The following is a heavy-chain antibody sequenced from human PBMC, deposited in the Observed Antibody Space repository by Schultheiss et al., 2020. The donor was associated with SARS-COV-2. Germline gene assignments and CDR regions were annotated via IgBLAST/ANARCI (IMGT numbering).Heavy chain of an antibody. J-gene: IGHJ4*02. CDR2: RHFSGST. Sequence: SETLSLTCTVSGGSISSSSYYWGWIRQPPGKGLERIGCRHFSGSTNYNPSLKSRVTISVDTSKNQFSLKLSSVTAADTAVYYCARADSSGYPDYWGQGTLVTVSS. CDR1: GGSISSSSYY. D-gene: IGHD3-22*01. CDR3: ARADSSGYPDY. V-gene: IGHV4-61*05.